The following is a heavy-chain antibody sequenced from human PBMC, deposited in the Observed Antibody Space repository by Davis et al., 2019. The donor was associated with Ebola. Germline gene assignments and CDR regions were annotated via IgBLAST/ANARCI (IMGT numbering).Heavy chain of an antibody. CDR2: IIPIFGTA. J-gene: IGHJ4*02. Sequence: SVKVSCKASGGTFSSYAISWVRQAPGQGLEWMGGIIPIFGTANYAQKFQGRVTITADESTSTAYMELSSLRSEDTAVYYCAADSGGVYYFDYWGQGTLVTVSS. D-gene: IGHD1-1*01. CDR3: AADSGGVYYFDY. V-gene: IGHV1-69*13. CDR1: GGTFSSYA.